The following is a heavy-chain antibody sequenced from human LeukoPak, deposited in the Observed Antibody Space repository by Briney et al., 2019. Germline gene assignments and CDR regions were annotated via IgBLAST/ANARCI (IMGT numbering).Heavy chain of an antibody. Sequence: PSETLSLTCTVSGGSISSYYWSWIRQPAGKGLEWIGRIYTSGSTNYNPSLKSRVTKSVDTSKNQFSLKLSSVTAADTAVYYCARVTYYDFWSGSTQNWFDPWGQGTLVTVSS. CDR2: IYTSGST. J-gene: IGHJ5*02. V-gene: IGHV4-4*07. CDR3: ARVTYYDFWSGSTQNWFDP. D-gene: IGHD3-3*01. CDR1: GGSISSYY.